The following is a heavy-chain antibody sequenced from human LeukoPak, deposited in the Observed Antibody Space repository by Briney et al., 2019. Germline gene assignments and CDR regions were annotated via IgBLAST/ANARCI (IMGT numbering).Heavy chain of an antibody. CDR2: IYYSGST. Sequence: PSETLSLTCTVSGGSICRHYWSWIRQPPGKGLEWIGYIYYSGSTNYNPSLKSRVTISVDTSKNQFSLKLSSVTAADTAVYYCARVYCSSTSCSKPNWFDPWGQGTLVTVSS. V-gene: IGHV4-59*11. CDR1: GGSICRHY. J-gene: IGHJ5*02. D-gene: IGHD2-2*01. CDR3: ARVYCSSTSCSKPNWFDP.